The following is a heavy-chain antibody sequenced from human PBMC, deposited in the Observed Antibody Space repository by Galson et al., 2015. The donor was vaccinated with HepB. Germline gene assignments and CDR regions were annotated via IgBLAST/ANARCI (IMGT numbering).Heavy chain of an antibody. Sequence: SVKVSCKASGYTFTSCYMHWVRQAPGQGLEWMGIINPSGGSTSYAQKFQGRVTMTRDTSTSTVYMELSSLRSEDTAVYYCARDNRAVRGSQGGYYYYGMDVWGQGTTVTVSS. CDR3: ARDNRAVRGSQGGYYYYGMDV. CDR2: INPSGGST. V-gene: IGHV1-46*01. CDR1: GYTFTSCY. D-gene: IGHD3-10*01. J-gene: IGHJ6*02.